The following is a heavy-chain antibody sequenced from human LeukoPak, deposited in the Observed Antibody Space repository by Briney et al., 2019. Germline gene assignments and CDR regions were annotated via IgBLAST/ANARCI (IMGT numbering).Heavy chain of an antibody. J-gene: IGHJ6*03. CDR3: ARDRGQQLPRGYYYSMDV. Sequence: KPGGSLRLSCAASGFIFSTYSMNWVRQAPGKGLEWVSSISSSSSYIYYADSVKGRFTNSRDNAKNSLYLQMNSLRAEDTAVYYCARDRGQQLPRGYYYSMDVWGKGTTVTVSS. CDR2: ISSSSSYI. V-gene: IGHV3-21*01. CDR1: GFIFSTYS. D-gene: IGHD6-13*01.